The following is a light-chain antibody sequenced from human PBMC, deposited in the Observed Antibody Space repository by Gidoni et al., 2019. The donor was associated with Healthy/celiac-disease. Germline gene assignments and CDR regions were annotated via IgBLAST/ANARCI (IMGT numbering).Light chain of an antibody. Sequence: QSALTQPRSVSGSPGQSVTISCTGTSSDVGGYNPFSCYQQHPGKAPKLMIYDVSKRPSGVPDRFSGSKSGNTASLTISGLQAEDEADYYCCSYAGSYTHYVFGTGTKVTVL. CDR3: CSYAGSYTHYV. CDR1: SSDVGGYNP. J-gene: IGLJ1*01. CDR2: DVS. V-gene: IGLV2-11*01.